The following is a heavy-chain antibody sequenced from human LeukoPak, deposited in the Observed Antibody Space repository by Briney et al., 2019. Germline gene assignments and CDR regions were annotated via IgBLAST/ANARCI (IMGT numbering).Heavy chain of an antibody. V-gene: IGHV4-39*01. CDR1: DASLSSSNYF. CDR2: ISYSGTT. CDR3: ARRSPYQVLTGYSPPYFFDY. Sequence: PSETLSLTCLLSDASLSSSNYFWGWIRQPPGKGLEWIGCISYSGTTHYQPSLKSRVTMSIDTYKNQISLKLSSLTGADTALYYYARRSPYQVLTGYSPPYFFDYWGQGTLVPVSS. J-gene: IGHJ4*02. D-gene: IGHD3-9*01.